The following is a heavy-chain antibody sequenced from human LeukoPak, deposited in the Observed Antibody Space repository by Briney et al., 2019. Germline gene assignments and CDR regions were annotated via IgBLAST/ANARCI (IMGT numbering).Heavy chain of an antibody. D-gene: IGHD6-6*01. CDR2: INPNSGGT. CDR1: GYTFTGYY. CDR3: ARALYSSSGYSYYGMDV. V-gene: IGHV1-2*02. Sequence: ASVKVSCKASGYTFTGYYMHWVRQAPGQGLEWMGWINPNSGGTNYAQKFQGRVTMTRDTSISTAYMELSRLRSDDTAVYYCARALYSSSGYSYYGMDVWGQGTTVTVFS. J-gene: IGHJ6*02.